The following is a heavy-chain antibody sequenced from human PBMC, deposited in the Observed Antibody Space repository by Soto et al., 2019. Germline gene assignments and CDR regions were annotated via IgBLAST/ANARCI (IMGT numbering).Heavy chain of an antibody. D-gene: IGHD1-26*01. Sequence: ASVKVSCKASGYTFTSYAMHWVRQAPGQRREWMGWINAGNGNTKYSQKFQGRVTITRDTSASTAYMELSSLRSEDTAVYYCARRGSYLPFYYYYYGMDVWGQGTTVTVSS. CDR3: ARRGSYLPFYYYYYGMDV. CDR2: INAGNGNT. J-gene: IGHJ6*02. CDR1: GYTFTSYA. V-gene: IGHV1-3*01.